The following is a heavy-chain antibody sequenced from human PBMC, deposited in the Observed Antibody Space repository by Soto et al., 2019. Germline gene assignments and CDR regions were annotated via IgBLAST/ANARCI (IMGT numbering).Heavy chain of an antibody. D-gene: IGHD3-22*01. Sequence: PSEALSLTSTVSGGSISSYYWSWIRQPPGKGLEWIGYIYYSGSTNYNPSLKSRVTISVDTSKNQFSLKLSSVTAADTAVYYCARESYDSSGRGGFFDYWGQGTLVTVSS. J-gene: IGHJ4*02. CDR2: IYYSGST. CDR3: ARESYDSSGRGGFFDY. CDR1: GGSISSYY. V-gene: IGHV4-59*01.